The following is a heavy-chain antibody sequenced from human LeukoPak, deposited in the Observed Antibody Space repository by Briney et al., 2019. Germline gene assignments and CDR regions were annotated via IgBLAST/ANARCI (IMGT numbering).Heavy chain of an antibody. CDR3: ATSYCSSTSCYDWFDP. V-gene: IGHV1-8*01. CDR2: MNPNSGNT. J-gene: IGHJ5*02. CDR1: GYAFTSYG. D-gene: IGHD2-2*01. Sequence: ASVTLSCKGSGYAFTSYGINWERQATGQGLEWMGWMNPNSGNTGYAQKFQGRVTMTRNTYISTAYMELSSLRSEDTAVYYCATSYCSSTSCYDWFDPWGQGTLVTVSS.